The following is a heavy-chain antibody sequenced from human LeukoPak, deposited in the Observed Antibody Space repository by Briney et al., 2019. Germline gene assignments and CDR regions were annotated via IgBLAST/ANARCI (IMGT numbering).Heavy chain of an antibody. J-gene: IGHJ4*02. CDR1: GGSISSYY. CDR2: IYYSGST. D-gene: IGHD6-19*01. Sequence: SETLSLTCTVSGGSISSYYWSWIRQPPGKGLEWIGYIYYSGSTNYNPSLKSRVTISVDTSKNQFSLKLSSVTAADTAVYYCARHYRESSGWYQYLHGHPNGYFDYWGQGTLVTVSS. CDR3: ARHYRESSGWYQYLHGHPNGYFDY. V-gene: IGHV4-59*08.